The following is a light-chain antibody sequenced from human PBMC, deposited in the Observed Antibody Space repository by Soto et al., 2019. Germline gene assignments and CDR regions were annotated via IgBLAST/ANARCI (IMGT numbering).Light chain of an antibody. CDR2: GAY. V-gene: IGKV1-5*01. J-gene: IGKJ1*01. CDR3: QHHNSYSQT. Sequence: DIQMTQSPPTLSASVGDRVTITCRASQSIRNYLAWYQQMPGKAPKLLIYGAYNLQSGVPSRFSGSGSGTEFTLTISSLQLDDFATYFCQHHNSYSQTFGQGTKVEIK. CDR1: QSIRNY.